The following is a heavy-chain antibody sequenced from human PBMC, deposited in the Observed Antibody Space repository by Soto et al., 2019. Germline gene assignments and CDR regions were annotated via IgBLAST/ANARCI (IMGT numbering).Heavy chain of an antibody. CDR1: GYTFTSYD. Sequence: ASVKVSCKASGYTFTSYDINWVRQATGQGLEWMGWMNPNSGNTGYAQKFQGRVTMTRNTSISTAYMELSSLRSEDTAVYYCARGKGSTTVLNYYYYMDVWGKGTTVTVSS. CDR3: ARGKGSTTVLNYYYYMDV. V-gene: IGHV1-8*01. J-gene: IGHJ6*03. D-gene: IGHD4-4*01. CDR2: MNPNSGNT.